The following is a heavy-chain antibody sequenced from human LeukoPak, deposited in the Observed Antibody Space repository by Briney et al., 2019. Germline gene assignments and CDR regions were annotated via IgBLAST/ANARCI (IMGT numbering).Heavy chain of an antibody. D-gene: IGHD3-10*02. Sequence: GGSLRLSCAASGFTVSSNYMSWVRQAPGKGLEWVSVIYSGGSTYYADSVKGRFTISRDNSKNTLYLQMNSLRAEDTAVYYCAREMFPNWFDPWGQGTLDTVSS. J-gene: IGHJ5*02. CDR1: GFTVSSNY. CDR3: AREMFPNWFDP. CDR2: IYSGGST. V-gene: IGHV3-66*02.